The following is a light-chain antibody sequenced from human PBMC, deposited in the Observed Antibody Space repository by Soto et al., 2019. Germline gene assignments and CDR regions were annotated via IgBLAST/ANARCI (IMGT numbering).Light chain of an antibody. CDR2: ETS. CDR1: QGISSY. Sequence: DIQMTQSPSSLSASVGDRVTITCRASQGISSYLAWYQQKPGKVPKLLIYETSTLQSGVTSRFSGSGSGTDFTLTISSLQPEDVEIYYCQKYNIAPVTFGGGTKVEIK. J-gene: IGKJ4*01. CDR3: QKYNIAPVT. V-gene: IGKV1-27*01.